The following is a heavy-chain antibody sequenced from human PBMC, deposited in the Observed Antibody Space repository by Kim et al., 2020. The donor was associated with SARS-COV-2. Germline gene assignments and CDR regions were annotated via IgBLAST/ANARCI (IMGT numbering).Heavy chain of an antibody. D-gene: IGHD4-17*01. Sequence: SETLSLTCTVSGGSISSYYWSWIRQPPGKGLEWIGYIYYSGSTNYNPTLKSRVTISVDTSKNQFSLKLSSVTAADTAVYYCARFSMTTVPLGAFDIWGQGKMVTVSS. CDR3: ARFSMTTVPLGAFDI. J-gene: IGHJ3*02. CDR2: IYYSGST. V-gene: IGHV4-59*08. CDR1: GGSISSYY.